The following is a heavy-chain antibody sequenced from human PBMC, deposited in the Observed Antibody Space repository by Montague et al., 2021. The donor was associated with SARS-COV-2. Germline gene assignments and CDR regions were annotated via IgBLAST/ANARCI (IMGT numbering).Heavy chain of an antibody. CDR3: ARGGGYYSYGMDV. J-gene: IGHJ6*02. CDR2: IYSGGST. CDR1: GFTVSSNY. Sequence: SLRPSCAASGFTVSSNYMSWVRQAPGKGLQWVSVIYSGGSTYSADSVKGRFTVSRDNSKNTLILQMNSLRAEDTAVYYCARGGGYYSYGMDVWGQGTTVTVSS. V-gene: IGHV3-53*01. D-gene: IGHD2-15*01.